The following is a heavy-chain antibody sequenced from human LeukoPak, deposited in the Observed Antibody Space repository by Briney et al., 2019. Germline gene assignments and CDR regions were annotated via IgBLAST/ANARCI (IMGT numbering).Heavy chain of an antibody. CDR1: GYTFTSYG. CDR3: AAGLNVLYYFDY. Sequence: ASVKVSCKASGYTFTSYGISWVRQAPGQGLEWMGWISAYNGNTNYAQKLQERVTITRDMSTSTAYMELSSLRSEDTAVYYCAAGLNVLYYFDYWGQGTLVTVSS. V-gene: IGHV1-18*01. D-gene: IGHD2-8*02. J-gene: IGHJ4*02. CDR2: ISAYNGNT.